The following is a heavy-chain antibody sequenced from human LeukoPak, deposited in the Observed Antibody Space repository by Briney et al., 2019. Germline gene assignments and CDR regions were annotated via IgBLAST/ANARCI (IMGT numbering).Heavy chain of an antibody. Sequence: SGGSLRLSCAASGFTFSSYEMNWVRQAPGKGLEWVSYISSSGSTIYYAYSVKGRFTISRDNAKNSLYLQMNSLRAEDTAVYYCARGGYSSGWYEGFDYWGQGTLVTVSS. D-gene: IGHD6-19*01. CDR2: ISSSGSTI. V-gene: IGHV3-48*03. J-gene: IGHJ4*02. CDR1: GFTFSSYE. CDR3: ARGGYSSGWYEGFDY.